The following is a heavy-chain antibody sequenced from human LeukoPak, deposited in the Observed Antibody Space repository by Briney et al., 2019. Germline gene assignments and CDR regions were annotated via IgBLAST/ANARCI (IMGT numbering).Heavy chain of an antibody. CDR1: GFTFSSYW. CDR2: IKQDGSEK. J-gene: IGHJ6*02. Sequence: GGSLGLSCAASGFTFSSYWMSWVRQAPGKGLEWVANIKQDGSEKYYVDSVKGRFTISRDNAKNSLYLQMNSLRAEDTAVYYCASASSAVWYYYGMDVWGQGTTVTVSS. D-gene: IGHD3-22*01. V-gene: IGHV3-7*01. CDR3: ASASSAVWYYYGMDV.